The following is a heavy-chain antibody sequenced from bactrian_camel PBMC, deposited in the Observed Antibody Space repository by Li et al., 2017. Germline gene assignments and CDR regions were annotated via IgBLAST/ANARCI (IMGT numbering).Heavy chain of an antibody. J-gene: IGHJ4*01. CDR3: AAAARFGCDDGYLQRPSEFTY. D-gene: IGHD2*01. CDR2: ADSDGAT. V-gene: IGHV3S53*01. CDR1: GYIDNHAC. Sequence: HVQLVESGGGSVQAGGSLRLSCAVSGYIDNHACMAWFRQAPGKEREGVAVADSDGATAYVDSVKGRFTISRDNDKSTLDLEMNSLNPDDTGLYFCAAAARFGCDDGYLQRPSEFTYWGQGTQVTVS.